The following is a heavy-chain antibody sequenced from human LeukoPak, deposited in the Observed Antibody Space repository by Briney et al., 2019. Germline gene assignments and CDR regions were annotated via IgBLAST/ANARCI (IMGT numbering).Heavy chain of an antibody. D-gene: IGHD1-26*01. V-gene: IGHV4-59*01. Sequence: PSETLSLTCAVYGGSFSGYYWSWIRQPPGKGLEWIGYIYYSGSTNYNPSLKSRVTISVDTSKNQFSLKLSSVTAADTAVYYCARYLVGANYYFDYWGQGTLVTVSS. CDR1: GGSFSGYY. CDR3: ARYLVGANYYFDY. CDR2: IYYSGST. J-gene: IGHJ4*02.